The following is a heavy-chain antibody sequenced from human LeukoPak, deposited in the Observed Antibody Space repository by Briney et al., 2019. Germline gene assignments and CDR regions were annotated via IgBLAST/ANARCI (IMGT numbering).Heavy chain of an antibody. J-gene: IGHJ6*03. CDR3: ARGWAARHRYYYYYMDV. CDR1: GGSFSGYY. CDR2: INHSGST. V-gene: IGHV4-34*01. D-gene: IGHD6-6*01. Sequence: SETLSLTCAVYGGSFSGYYWSWIRQPPGKGLEWIGEINHSGSTNYNPSLKSRVTISVDTSKNQFSLKLSSVTAADTAVYYCARGWAARHRYYYYYMDVWGKGNTVTVSS.